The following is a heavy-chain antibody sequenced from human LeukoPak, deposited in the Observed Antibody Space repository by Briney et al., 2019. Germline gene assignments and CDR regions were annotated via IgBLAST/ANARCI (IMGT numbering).Heavy chain of an antibody. Sequence: HPGGSLRLSCAASGFTFSSYAMHWVRQAPGKGLEWVAVISYDGSNKYYADSVKGRFTISRDNSKNTLYLQMNSLRAEDTAVYYCARDGHRRADFWSGTEMVYFDYWGQGTLVTVSS. J-gene: IGHJ4*02. CDR1: GFTFSSYA. CDR3: ARDGHRRADFWSGTEMVYFDY. CDR2: ISYDGSNK. V-gene: IGHV3-30*04. D-gene: IGHD3-3*01.